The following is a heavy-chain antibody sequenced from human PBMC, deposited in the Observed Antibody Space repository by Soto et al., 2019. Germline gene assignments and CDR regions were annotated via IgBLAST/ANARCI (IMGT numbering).Heavy chain of an antibody. CDR3: ARGSVWFDYYGMDV. CDR1: GFTFSSYW. D-gene: IGHD3-10*01. Sequence: EVPLVESGGGLVQPGGSLRLSCAASGFTFSSYWMHWVRQAPGKGLVWVSRINSDGSSTSYADSVKGRFTISRDNAKNTLYLQMNSLRAEDTAVYYCARGSVWFDYYGMDVWGQGTTVTVSS. V-gene: IGHV3-74*01. CDR2: INSDGSST. J-gene: IGHJ6*02.